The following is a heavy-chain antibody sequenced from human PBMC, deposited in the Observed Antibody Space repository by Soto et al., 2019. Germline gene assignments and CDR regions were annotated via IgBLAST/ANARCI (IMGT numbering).Heavy chain of an antibody. V-gene: IGHV3-7*03. D-gene: IGHD7-27*01. Sequence: GALRLSCAASGFTFRTFWMTWVRQAPGKGLEWVANIKEDGSEEYFADAVKGRFTISRDNANHSVYLQMNSLRVDDTALYYCAKGDHWGTRVKYYYCLDVRGYGT. CDR1: GFTFRTFW. CDR2: IKEDGSEE. CDR3: AKGDHWGTRVKYYYCLDV. J-gene: IGHJ6*02.